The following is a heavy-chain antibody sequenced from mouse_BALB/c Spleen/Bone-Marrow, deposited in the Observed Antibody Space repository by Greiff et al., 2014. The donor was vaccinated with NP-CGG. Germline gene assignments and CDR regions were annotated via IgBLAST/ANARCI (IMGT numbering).Heavy chain of an antibody. Sequence: EVKLEESGPELVKPGASVKISCKASGYTFTDYNMQWVKQSHGKSLEWIGYIYPYNGGTVYKQKFKSKATLTVDNSSSTANMEHRSLTSEDAAVYYCARGAAYGYYLGLAYWGQGTLVTVSA. V-gene: IGHV1S29*02. CDR2: IYPYNGGT. D-gene: IGHD2-3*01. J-gene: IGHJ3*01. CDR1: GYTFTDYN. CDR3: ARGAAYGYYLGLAY.